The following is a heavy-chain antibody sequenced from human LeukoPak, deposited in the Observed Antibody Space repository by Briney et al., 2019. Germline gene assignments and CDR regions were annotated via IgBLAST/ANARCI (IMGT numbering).Heavy chain of an antibody. V-gene: IGHV4-39*07. CDR1: DGSISSSSYY. Sequence: SETLFLTCTVSDGSISSSSYYWGWIRQPPGKGLEWIGSIFHSGSTYYNPSLKSRVTISVDTSKNQFSLKLSSVTAADTALYYCARANYYDNSGYSRGAFDIWGQGTMVTVSS. D-gene: IGHD3-22*01. J-gene: IGHJ3*02. CDR3: ARANYYDNSGYSRGAFDI. CDR2: IFHSGST.